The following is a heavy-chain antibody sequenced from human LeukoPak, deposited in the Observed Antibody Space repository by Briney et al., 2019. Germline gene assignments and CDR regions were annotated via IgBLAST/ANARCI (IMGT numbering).Heavy chain of an antibody. CDR3: AREIRYDFWSGYSYYFDY. D-gene: IGHD3-3*01. V-gene: IGHV4-34*01. Sequence: SETLSLTCAVYGGSFSGYYWSWLRQPPGKGLEWIGEINHSGSTNYNPSLTSRVTISVDTSKNQFSLKLSSVTAADTAVYYCAREIRYDFWSGYSYYFDYWGQGTLVTVSS. CDR2: INHSGST. J-gene: IGHJ4*02. CDR1: GGSFSGYY.